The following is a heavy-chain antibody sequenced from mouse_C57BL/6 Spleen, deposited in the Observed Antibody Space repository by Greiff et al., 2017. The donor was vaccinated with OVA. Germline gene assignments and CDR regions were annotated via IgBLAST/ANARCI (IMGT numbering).Heavy chain of an antibody. V-gene: IGHV1-26*01. Sequence: VQLQQSGPELVKPGASVKISCKASGYTFTDYYMNWVKQSHGKSLEWIGDINPNNGGTSYNQKFKGKATLTVDKSSSTAYMELRSLTSEDSAVYYCARLDGYYLHYAMDYWGQGTSVTVSS. CDR2: INPNNGGT. D-gene: IGHD2-3*01. J-gene: IGHJ4*01. CDR3: ARLDGYYLHYAMDY. CDR1: GYTFTDYY.